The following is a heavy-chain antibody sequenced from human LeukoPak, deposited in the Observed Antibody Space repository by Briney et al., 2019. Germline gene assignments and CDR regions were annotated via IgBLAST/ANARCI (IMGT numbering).Heavy chain of an antibody. CDR1: GGSFSGYY. V-gene: IGHV4-34*01. D-gene: IGHD5-12*01. J-gene: IGHJ6*02. CDR3: ARVAQGYYYGMDV. Sequence: SETLSLTCAVYGGSFSGYYWSWIRQPPGKGLEWIGEINHSGSTNYNPSLKGRVTISVDTSKNQFSLKLSSVTAADTAVYYCARVAQGYYYGMDVWGQGTTVTVSS. CDR2: INHSGST.